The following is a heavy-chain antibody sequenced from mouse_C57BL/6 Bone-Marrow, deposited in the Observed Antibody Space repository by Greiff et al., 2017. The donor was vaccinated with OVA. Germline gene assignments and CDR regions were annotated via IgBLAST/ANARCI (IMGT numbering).Heavy chain of an antibody. V-gene: IGHV1-18*01. D-gene: IGHD2-5*01. Sequence: VQLQQSGPELVKPGASVKIPCKASGYTFTDYNMDWVKQSHGKSLEWIGDINPNNGGTIYNQKFKGKATLTVDKSSSTAYMELRSLTSEDTAVYYCATPYYSNYVRFAYWGQGTLVTVSA. J-gene: IGHJ3*01. CDR1: GYTFTDYN. CDR3: ATPYYSNYVRFAY. CDR2: INPNNGGT.